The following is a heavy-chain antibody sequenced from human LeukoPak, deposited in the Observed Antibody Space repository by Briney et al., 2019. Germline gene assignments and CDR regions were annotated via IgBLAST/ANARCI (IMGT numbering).Heavy chain of an antibody. CDR2: IYTSRST. D-gene: IGHD2-2*01. V-gene: IGHV4-4*09. CDR3: ARGSSSLHYGY. Sequence: SETLSLTCTVSGGSISSYYWSWIRQPPGKGLEWIGYIYTSRSTNYNPSLKSRVTISVDTSKNQFSLKLSSVTAADTAVYYCARGSSSLHYGYWGQGTLVTVSS. J-gene: IGHJ4*02. CDR1: GGSISSYY.